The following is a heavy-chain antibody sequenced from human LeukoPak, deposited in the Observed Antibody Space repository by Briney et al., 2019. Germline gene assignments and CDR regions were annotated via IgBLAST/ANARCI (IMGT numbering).Heavy chain of an antibody. J-gene: IGHJ5*02. CDR1: GGSISSGDYY. CDR2: IYYSGST. Sequence: KSSQALSLTCTVSGGSISSGDYYWSWIRQPPGKGLEWIGYIYYSGSTNYNPSLKSRVTISVDTSKNQFSLKLSSVTAADTAVYYCARVAAMYGDEAWGQGTLVTVSS. CDR3: ARVAAMYGDEA. V-gene: IGHV4-30-4*01. D-gene: IGHD4-17*01.